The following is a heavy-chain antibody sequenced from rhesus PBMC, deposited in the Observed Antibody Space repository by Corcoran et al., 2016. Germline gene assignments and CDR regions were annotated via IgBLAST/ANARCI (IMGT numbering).Heavy chain of an antibody. J-gene: IGHJ4*01. D-gene: IGHD6-25*01. CDR3: AREAAAGTLGEFDY. Sequence: QVQLQQWGEGLVKPSETLSLTCAVYGGSISSNSWSWFPPPPGKGLEWIGRIRSGGSTNYNPSLKSRVTISIDTSKNQFSLKLSSVTAADTAVYYCAREAAAGTLGEFDYWGQGVLVTVSS. V-gene: IGHV4-160*01. CDR1: GGSISSNS. CDR2: IRSGGST.